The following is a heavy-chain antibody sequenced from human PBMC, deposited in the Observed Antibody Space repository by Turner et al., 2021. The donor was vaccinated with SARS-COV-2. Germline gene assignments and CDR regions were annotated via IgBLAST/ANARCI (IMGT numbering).Heavy chain of an antibody. CDR1: VGTFSSYA. CDR2: IIPMFGIA. CDR3: ARGGYYYDSSGYPFDY. Sequence: QVQLVQSGAEVTKPGSSVKVSCKASVGTFSSYAINWVRQAPGQGLEWMGRIIPMFGIANYAQKFQGRVTITADKSTSTAYMELSSLRSEDTAVYYCARGGYYYDSSGYPFDYWGQGTLVTVSS. D-gene: IGHD3-22*01. V-gene: IGHV1-69*04. J-gene: IGHJ4*02.